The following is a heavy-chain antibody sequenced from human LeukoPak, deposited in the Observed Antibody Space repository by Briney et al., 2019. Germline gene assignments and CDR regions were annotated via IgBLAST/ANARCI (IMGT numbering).Heavy chain of an antibody. CDR3: ARATFGGVILYYFDY. J-gene: IGHJ4*02. D-gene: IGHD3-16*02. CDR1: GYTFISYY. V-gene: IGHV1-18*01. Sequence: GASVKVSCKSSGYTFISYYINWVRQAAGQGLEWMGWISAYNGNTNYAQKFQGRVTITADKSTSTAYMELSSLRSEDTAVYYCARATFGGVILYYFDYWGQGTLVTVSS. CDR2: ISAYNGNT.